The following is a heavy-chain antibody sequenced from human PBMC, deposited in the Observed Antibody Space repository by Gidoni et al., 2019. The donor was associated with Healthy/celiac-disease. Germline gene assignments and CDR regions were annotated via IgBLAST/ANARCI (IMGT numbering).Heavy chain of an antibody. V-gene: IGHV3-11*05. CDR2: ISSSSSYT. CDR3: ARNYYDSSGYPTFDY. D-gene: IGHD3-22*01. Sequence: QVQLVESGGGLVKPGGSLRLSCAASGFTFGYYYMSWIRQAPGKGLEWVSYISSSSSYTNYADSVKGRFTISRDNAKNSLYLQMNSLRAEDTAVYYCARNYYDSSGYPTFDYWGQGTLVTVSS. J-gene: IGHJ4*02. CDR1: GFTFGYYY.